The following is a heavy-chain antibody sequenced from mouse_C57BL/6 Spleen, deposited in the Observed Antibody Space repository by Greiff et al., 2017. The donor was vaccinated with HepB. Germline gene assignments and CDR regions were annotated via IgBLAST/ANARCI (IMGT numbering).Heavy chain of an antibody. CDR2: IRNKANNHAT. V-gene: IGHV6-6*01. CDR3: TRQYYVTTGAWFAY. J-gene: IGHJ3*01. D-gene: IGHD1-1*02. Sequence: EVKVEESGGGLVQPGGSMKLSCAASGFTFSDAWMDWVRQSPEKGLEWVAEIRNKANNHATYYAESVKGRFTISRDDSKSSVYLQMNSLRAEDSGIYYCTRQYYVTTGAWFAYWGQGTLVTVSA. CDR1: GFTFSDAW.